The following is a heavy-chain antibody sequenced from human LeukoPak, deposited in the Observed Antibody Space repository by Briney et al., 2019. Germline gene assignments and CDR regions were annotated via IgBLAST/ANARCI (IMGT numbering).Heavy chain of an antibody. CDR1: GFTFSSYA. V-gene: IGHV3-23*01. CDR2: ISGSGGST. Sequence: VGSLRLSCAASGFTFSSYAMSWVRQAPGKGLEWVSAISGSGGSTYYADSVKGRFTISRDNSKNTLYLQMNILRAEDTAVYYCAKVVVVVPAAMRVAYYYYGMDVWGQGTTVTVSS. J-gene: IGHJ6*02. D-gene: IGHD2-2*01. CDR3: AKVVVVVPAAMRVAYYYYGMDV.